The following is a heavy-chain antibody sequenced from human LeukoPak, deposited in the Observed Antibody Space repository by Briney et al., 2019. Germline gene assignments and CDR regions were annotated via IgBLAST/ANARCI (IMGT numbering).Heavy chain of an antibody. J-gene: IGHJ4*02. CDR3: ATQVTVINRFDY. CDR1: GFTFSSYG. V-gene: IGHV3-23*01. D-gene: IGHD4-11*01. Sequence: PGGSLRLSCAASGFTFSSYGMSWVRQAPGKGLEWVPAISGSGGSTYYADSVKGRFTISRDNSKNTLYLQMNSLRAEDTAVYYCATQVTVINRFDYWGQGTPVTVSS. CDR2: ISGSGGST.